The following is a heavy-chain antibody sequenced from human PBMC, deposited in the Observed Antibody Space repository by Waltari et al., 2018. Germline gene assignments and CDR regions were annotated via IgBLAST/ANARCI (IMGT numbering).Heavy chain of an antibody. CDR2: INSGNGNT. CDR1: GYTFTSYA. CDR3: ARGLGHNWFDP. V-gene: IGHV1-3*01. J-gene: IGHJ5*02. Sequence: QVQLVQSGAEVKKPGASVKVSCKASGYTFTSYAMHWVRQAPGQRLEWMGWINSGNGNTKYSQNFQGRVTITRDTSASTAYMELSSLRSEDTAVYYCARGLGHNWFDPWGQGTLVTVSS.